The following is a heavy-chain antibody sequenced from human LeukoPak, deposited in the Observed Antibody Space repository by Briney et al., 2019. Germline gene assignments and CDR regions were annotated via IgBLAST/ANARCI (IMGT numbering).Heavy chain of an antibody. CDR2: INHSGST. Sequence: SKPLPLPCPVYVGSFSGYSWGGIRQLPGKGLNRIGEINHSGSTNYNPSLKSRVTISVDTSKNQFSLKLSTVTAADTAVYYCARRRWDRYFDYWGQGTLVTVSS. V-gene: IGHV4-34*01. CDR3: ARRRWDRYFDY. J-gene: IGHJ4*02. D-gene: IGHD1-26*01. CDR1: VGSFSGYS.